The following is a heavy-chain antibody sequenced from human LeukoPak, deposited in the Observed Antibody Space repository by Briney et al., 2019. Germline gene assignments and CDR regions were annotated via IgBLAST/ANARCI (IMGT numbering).Heavy chain of an antibody. J-gene: IGHJ6*03. D-gene: IGHD3-3*02. CDR3: ARAIAFDYYYYYMDV. V-gene: IGHV1-69*05. CDR1: GGTFSSYA. CDR2: INPIFGTA. Sequence: GSSVKVSCKASGGTFSSYAISWVRQAPGQGLEWMGRINPIFGTANYAQKFQGRVTITTDESTSTAYMDLSSLRSEDTAVYYCARAIAFDYYYYYMDVWGKGTTVTVSS.